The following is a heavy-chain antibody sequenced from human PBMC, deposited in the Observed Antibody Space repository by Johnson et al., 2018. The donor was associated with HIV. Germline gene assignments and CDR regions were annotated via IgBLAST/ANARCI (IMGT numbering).Heavy chain of an antibody. V-gene: IGHV3-30*04. D-gene: IGHD2/OR15-2a*01. Sequence: QVQLVESGGGVVQPGRSLRLSCAASGFTFSSYAMHWVRQAPGKGLEWVAVISYDGSNKYYADSVKGRFTISRDNSKNTLYLQMNSLRAEDTAVYYCARDGVRDGVRIHAFDIWGQGTMVTVS. CDR1: GFTFSSYA. CDR2: ISYDGSNK. CDR3: ARDGVRDGVRIHAFDI. J-gene: IGHJ3*02.